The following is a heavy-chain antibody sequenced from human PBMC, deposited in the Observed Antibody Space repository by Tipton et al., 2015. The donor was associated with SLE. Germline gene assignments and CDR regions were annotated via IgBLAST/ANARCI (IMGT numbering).Heavy chain of an antibody. J-gene: IGHJ4*02. CDR2: TYASGIT. D-gene: IGHD1-26*01. V-gene: IGHV4-4*07. Sequence: GLVKPSETLSLTCTVSGDSISNYYWSWIRQPAGKGLEWIGRTYASGITNYNPSLKSRVTMSIDTSRNQFSLKLSSVTAADTAVYYCAREVGATSGFDYWGQGTLVTVSS. CDR1: GDSISNYY. CDR3: AREVGATSGFDY.